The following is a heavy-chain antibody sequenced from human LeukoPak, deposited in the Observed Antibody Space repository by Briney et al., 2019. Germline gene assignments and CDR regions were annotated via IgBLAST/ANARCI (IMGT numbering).Heavy chain of an antibody. D-gene: IGHD6-13*01. CDR1: GFTFSSYS. J-gene: IGHJ6*03. V-gene: IGHV3-48*04. CDR2: ISSSSSTI. Sequence: GGSLRLSCAASGFTFSSYSMNWVRQAPGKGLEWVSYISSSSSTIYYADSVKGRFTISRDNAKNSLYLQMNSLRAEDTAVYYCARTYSSSRGYYYMDVWGQGTMVTVSS. CDR3: ARTYSSSRGYYYMDV.